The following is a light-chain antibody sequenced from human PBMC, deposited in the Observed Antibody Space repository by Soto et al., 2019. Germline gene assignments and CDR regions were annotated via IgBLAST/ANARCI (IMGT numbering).Light chain of an antibody. V-gene: IGLV1-44*01. Sequence: QSVLIQPPSASGTPGQRVTISCSGSRSNIGSNTVNWYQQLPGTAPKLLIYSNNQRPSGVPDRFSGSKSGTSASLAISGLQSEDEADYYCAAWDDSLNGYVFGTGTKLTVL. CDR1: RSNIGSNT. CDR2: SNN. J-gene: IGLJ1*01. CDR3: AAWDDSLNGYV.